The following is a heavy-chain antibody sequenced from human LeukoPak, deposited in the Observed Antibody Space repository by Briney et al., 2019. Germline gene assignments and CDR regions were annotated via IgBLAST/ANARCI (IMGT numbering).Heavy chain of an antibody. J-gene: IGHJ4*02. CDR1: GGSISSYY. Sequence: SETLSLTCTVSGGSISSYYWSWIRQPAGKGLEWIGRIYTSGSTNYNPSLKSRVTMSVDTSKNQFSLKLSSVTAADTAVYYCARVNYDFWSGAQYYFDYWGQGTLVTVSS. D-gene: IGHD3-3*01. CDR3: ARVNYDFWSGAQYYFDY. V-gene: IGHV4-4*07. CDR2: IYTSGST.